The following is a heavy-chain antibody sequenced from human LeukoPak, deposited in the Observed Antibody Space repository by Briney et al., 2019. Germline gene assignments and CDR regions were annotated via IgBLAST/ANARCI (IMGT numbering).Heavy chain of an antibody. CDR2: INPNSGGT. CDR3: ARGDMIVVVSDFDY. V-gene: IGHV1-2*06. J-gene: IGHJ4*02. CDR1: GYTFTGYY. D-gene: IGHD3-22*01. Sequence: ASVKVSCKASGYTFTGYYMHWVRQAPGQGLKWMGRINPNSGGTNYAQKFQGRVTMTRDTSISTAYMELSRLRSDDTAVYYCARGDMIVVVSDFDYWGQGTLVTVSS.